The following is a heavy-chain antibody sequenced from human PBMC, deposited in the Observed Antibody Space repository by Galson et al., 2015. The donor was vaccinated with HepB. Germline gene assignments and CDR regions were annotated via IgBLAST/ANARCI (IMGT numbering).Heavy chain of an antibody. CDR1: GGSISSSSYY. J-gene: IGHJ4*02. CDR3: ARIVVVISGYKTTYYFDY. CDR2: IYYSGST. V-gene: IGHV4-39*01. D-gene: IGHD3-22*01. Sequence: ETLSLTCTVSGGSISSSSYYWGWIRQPPGKGLEWIGSIYYSGSTYYNPSLKSRVTISVDTSKNQFSLKLSSVTAADTAVYYCARIVVVISGYKTTYYFDYWGQGTLVTVSS.